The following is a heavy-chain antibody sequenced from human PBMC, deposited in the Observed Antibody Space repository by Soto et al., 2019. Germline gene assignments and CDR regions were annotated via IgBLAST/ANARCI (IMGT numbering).Heavy chain of an antibody. Sequence: PSETLSLTFTVSGGSISSYYWSWIRQPPGKGLEWIGYIYYSGSTNYNPSLKSRVTISVDTSKNQFSLKLSSVTAADTAVYYCASGGSCYSRYCYFDYWGQGTLVTVSS. CDR2: IYYSGST. CDR3: ASGGSCYSRYCYFDY. CDR1: GGSISSYY. J-gene: IGHJ4*02. D-gene: IGHD2-15*01. V-gene: IGHV4-59*01.